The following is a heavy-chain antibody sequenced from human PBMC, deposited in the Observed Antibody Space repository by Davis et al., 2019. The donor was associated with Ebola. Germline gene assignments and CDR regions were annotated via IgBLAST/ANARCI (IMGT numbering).Heavy chain of an antibody. Sequence: SETLSLTCTVSGGSINSGAYYWSWIRQLPGKGLEWVGYIYYSGTTYYHPSLKSRLTISIDTSKNQFSLKLSSVTAADTAVYYCAREQPRYFDSWGQGSLVTVSS. V-gene: IGHV4-31*03. CDR2: IYYSGTT. J-gene: IGHJ4*02. D-gene: IGHD5-18*01. CDR3: AREQPRYFDS. CDR1: GGSINSGAYY.